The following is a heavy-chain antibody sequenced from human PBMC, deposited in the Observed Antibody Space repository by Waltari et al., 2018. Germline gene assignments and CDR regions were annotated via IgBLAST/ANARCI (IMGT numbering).Heavy chain of an antibody. V-gene: IGHV1-3*01. Sequence: QVQLVQSGAEMKKPGASVTLSCKASGYTVFAYPIHWVRQAPGQRLEWMGWITGNDNTKYSQRLQGRVTITRDRSASTTYMDLNTLRSEDTAVYYCASGRERSYGSANYYQLDYWGQGTLVTVSS. CDR1: GYTVFAYP. J-gene: IGHJ4*02. CDR3: ASGRERSYGSANYYQLDY. CDR2: ITGNDNT. D-gene: IGHD3-10*01.